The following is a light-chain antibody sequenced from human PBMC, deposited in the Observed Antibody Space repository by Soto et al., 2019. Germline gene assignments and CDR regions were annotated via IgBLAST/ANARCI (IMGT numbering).Light chain of an antibody. Sequence: EIVLTQSPGTLSMSPGERATLSCRASQAVGSSLLAWYQHKPGQAPRLVIYGASSRATGIPDRFSGSGSGTDFPLTISRLEPEDFAVYSFQQGGGSLWTFGQGTKVEIK. CDR2: GAS. CDR3: QQGGGSLWT. J-gene: IGKJ1*01. V-gene: IGKV3-20*01. CDR1: QAVGSSL.